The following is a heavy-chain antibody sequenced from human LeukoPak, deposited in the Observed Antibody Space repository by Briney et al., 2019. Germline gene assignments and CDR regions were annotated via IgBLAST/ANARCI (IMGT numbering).Heavy chain of an antibody. V-gene: IGHV1-69-2*01. D-gene: IGHD2-2*01. CDR3: ATADCSSTSCYRLLGAFDI. CDR1: GYTFTDYY. CDR2: VDPEDGET. Sequence: ASVKVPCKVSGYTFTDYYMHWVQQAPGKGLEWMGLVDPEDGETIYAEKFQGRVTITADTSTDTAYMELSSLRSEDTAVYYCATADCSSTSCYRLLGAFDIWGQGTMVTVSS. J-gene: IGHJ3*02.